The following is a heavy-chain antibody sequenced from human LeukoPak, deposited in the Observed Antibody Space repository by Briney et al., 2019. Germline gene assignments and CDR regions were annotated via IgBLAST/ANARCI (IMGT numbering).Heavy chain of an antibody. D-gene: IGHD6-19*01. V-gene: IGHV3-30-3*01. Sequence: HPGRSLRLSCAASGFTFSIYAMHWVRQAPGKGLEWVAVISYDGSNKYYADSVKGRFTISRDNAKNTLYLQMNSLRAEDTGVYFCARVFSGWYFYFDNWGQGTLVTVSS. CDR1: GFTFSIYA. CDR3: ARVFSGWYFYFDN. CDR2: ISYDGSNK. J-gene: IGHJ4*02.